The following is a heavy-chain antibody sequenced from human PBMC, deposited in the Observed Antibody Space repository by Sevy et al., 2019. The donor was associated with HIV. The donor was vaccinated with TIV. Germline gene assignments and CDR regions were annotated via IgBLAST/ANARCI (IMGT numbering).Heavy chain of an antibody. J-gene: IGHJ3*02. CDR3: ARDLMTVAGKSSDAFDI. V-gene: IGHV3-48*03. CDR1: GFTFSSYE. Sequence: GGCLRLSCAASGFTFSSYEMNWVRQAPGKGLEWVSYISSSGSTIYYADSVKGRFTISRDNAKNSLYLQMNSLRAEDTAVYYCARDLMTVAGKSSDAFDIWGQGTMVTVSS. D-gene: IGHD6-19*01. CDR2: ISSSGSTI.